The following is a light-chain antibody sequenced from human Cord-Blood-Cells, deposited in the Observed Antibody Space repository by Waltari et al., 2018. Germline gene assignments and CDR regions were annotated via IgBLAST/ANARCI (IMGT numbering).Light chain of an antibody. CDR1: QSISSY. CDR2: AAS. Sequence: DIQMTQSPYSLSASVGDRVTITCRASQSISSYLNWYQQKPGNSPNLLIYAASRLQSGVRSRVTGSGSGTDFTLTIISLHPEYFATYYCQLTYSTPYSFGQGTKLEIK. V-gene: IGKV1-39*01. CDR3: QLTYSTPYS. J-gene: IGKJ2*03.